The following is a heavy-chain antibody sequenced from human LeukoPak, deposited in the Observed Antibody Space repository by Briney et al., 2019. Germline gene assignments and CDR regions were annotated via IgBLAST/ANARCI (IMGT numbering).Heavy chain of an antibody. V-gene: IGHV3-7*01. D-gene: IGHD5-18*01. Sequence: GVLRLSCAASGFTFRSYFMSWVRQAPGKGLEWVANINQGGNGKYYVDSVKGRFTISRDNAKNSPYLEMNSLRAEDTAIYYCATIQEWKFDYWGQGALVTVSS. CDR2: INQGGNGK. CDR3: ATIQEWKFDY. J-gene: IGHJ4*02. CDR1: GFTFRSYF.